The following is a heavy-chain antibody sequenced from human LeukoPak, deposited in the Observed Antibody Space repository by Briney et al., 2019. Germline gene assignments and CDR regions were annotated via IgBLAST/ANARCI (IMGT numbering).Heavy chain of an antibody. D-gene: IGHD3-16*01. Sequence: GGSLRLSCAASGFTFSSYWMHWVRQVPGKGLVWVSRINSDGSSTSYADSVKGRFTISRDNAKNTLYLQMNSLRAEDTALYYCARRNGDDLGTFDCRGQGTLVTVSS. J-gene: IGHJ4*02. CDR1: GFTFSSYW. CDR2: INSDGSST. CDR3: ARRNGDDLGTFDC. V-gene: IGHV3-74*01.